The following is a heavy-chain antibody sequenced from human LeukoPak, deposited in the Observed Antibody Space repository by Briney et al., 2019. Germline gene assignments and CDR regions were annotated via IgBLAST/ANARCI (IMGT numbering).Heavy chain of an antibody. D-gene: IGHD6-13*01. J-gene: IGHJ3*02. V-gene: IGHV3-30*02. CDR1: GFTFSSYG. Sequence: GGSLRLSCAASGFTFSSYGMHWVRQAPGKGLEWVAFIRYDGSNKYYADSVKGRFTISRDNSKNTLYLQMNSLRAEDTAVYYCAKDQLVAAAGTWDAFDIWGQGTMVTVSS. CDR2: IRYDGSNK. CDR3: AKDQLVAAAGTWDAFDI.